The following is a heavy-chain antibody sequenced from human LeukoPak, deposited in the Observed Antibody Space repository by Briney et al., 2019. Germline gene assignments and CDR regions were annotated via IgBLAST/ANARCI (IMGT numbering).Heavy chain of an antibody. J-gene: IGHJ4*02. V-gene: IGHV3-23*01. CDR1: GFTFSSYA. Sequence: PGGSLRLSCAASGFTFSSYAMSWVRQAPGKGLEWVSSISGSGGRTHYADSVKGRFTISRDNSRNTVYLQMNSLRAEDTAFYYCARLGPSREITFGGIIPDWGQGTLVTVSS. D-gene: IGHD3-16*02. CDR3: ARLGPSREITFGGIIPD. CDR2: ISGSGGRT.